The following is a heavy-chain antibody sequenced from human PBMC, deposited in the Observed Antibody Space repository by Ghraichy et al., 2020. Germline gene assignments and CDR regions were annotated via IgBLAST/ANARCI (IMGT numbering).Heavy chain of an antibody. CDR2: IHPDGSET. J-gene: IGHJ3*02. Sequence: LSLTCAASGFSISRYWMSWVRQTPGGGLEWVANIHPDGSETYYVDSVKGRFTISRDNGKNTLYLQMGSLRVEDTAVYYCAREPWSFDMWGQGTMVTVSS. CDR3: AREPWSFDM. V-gene: IGHV3-7*01. CDR1: GFSISRYW.